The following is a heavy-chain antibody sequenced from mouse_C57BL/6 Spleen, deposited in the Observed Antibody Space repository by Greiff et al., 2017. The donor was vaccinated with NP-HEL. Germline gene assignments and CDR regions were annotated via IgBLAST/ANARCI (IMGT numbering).Heavy chain of an antibody. V-gene: IGHV1-82*01. CDR3: ARAFSIGSRYFDV. J-gene: IGHJ1*03. Sequence: VQLQQSGPELVKPGASVKISCKASGYAFSSSWMNWVKQRPGKGLEWIGRIYPGDGDTNYNGKFKGKATLTADKSSSTAYMQLSSLTSEDSAVYFCARAFSIGSRYFDVWGTGTTVTVSS. CDR2: IYPGDGDT. D-gene: IGHD1-1*01. CDR1: GYAFSSSW.